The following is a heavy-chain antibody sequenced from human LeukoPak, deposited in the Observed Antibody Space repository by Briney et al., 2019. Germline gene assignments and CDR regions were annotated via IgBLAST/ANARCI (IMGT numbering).Heavy chain of an antibody. D-gene: IGHD3-22*01. CDR3: ARWSYDSSGNRYFDY. J-gene: IGHJ4*02. CDR1: GYSFTSYW. CDR2: IYPGDSDT. V-gene: IGHV5-51*01. Sequence: GESPKISCKGSGYSFTSYWIGWVSQMPGKGLEWMGIIYPGDSDTRYSPSFQGQVTISADKSISTAYLQWSSLKASGTAMYSCARWSYDSSGNRYFDYWGQGTLVTVSS.